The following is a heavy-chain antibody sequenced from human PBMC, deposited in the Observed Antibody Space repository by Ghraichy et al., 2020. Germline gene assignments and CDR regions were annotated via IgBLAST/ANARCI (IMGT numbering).Heavy chain of an antibody. CDR1: GFNFRTYS. J-gene: IGHJ6*02. Sequence: GESLNISCVASGFNFRTYSMNWVRKAPGKGLEWVSSISSGSSYTYYADSVKGRFTISRDDAKNAVVLQLDSLRAEDTAVYYCARPSARTVFAVLIDYYYYGMDVWGHGTTVTVSS. D-gene: IGHD3-3*01. CDR3: ARPSARTVFAVLIDYYYYGMDV. V-gene: IGHV3-21*01. CDR2: ISSGSSYT.